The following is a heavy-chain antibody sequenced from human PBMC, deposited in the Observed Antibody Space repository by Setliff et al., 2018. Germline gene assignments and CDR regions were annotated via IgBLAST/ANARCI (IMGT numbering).Heavy chain of an antibody. CDR3: ASHFLTVMKYYYYMDV. D-gene: IGHD5-18*01. CDR2: IMPKFGTP. J-gene: IGHJ6*03. CDR1: GGTFSNYC. Sequence: SVKVSCMASGGTFSNYCFSWVRQAPGQGLEWMGGIMPKFGTPNRSQKFQGRVTITADESTSTAYMELSGLTSEDTAVYYCASHFLTVMKYYYYMDVWGKGTTVTVSS. V-gene: IGHV1-69*13.